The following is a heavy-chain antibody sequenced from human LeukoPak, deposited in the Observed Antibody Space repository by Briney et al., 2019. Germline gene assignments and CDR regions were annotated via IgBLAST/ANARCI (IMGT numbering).Heavy chain of an antibody. V-gene: IGHV1-8*01. D-gene: IGHD3-10*01. Sequence: ASVKLSCKASGYTFTSYDINWVRQATGQGLERIGWMNPNCGTTGNAHKFQGRVSMTRNTSISTAYMELSSLRYEDTAVYYCARGMTRSIIMVRGVIILSGMGYWGQGTLVTVSS. CDR2: MNPNCGTT. CDR3: ARGMTRSIIMVRGVIILSGMGY. CDR1: GYTFTSYD. J-gene: IGHJ4*02.